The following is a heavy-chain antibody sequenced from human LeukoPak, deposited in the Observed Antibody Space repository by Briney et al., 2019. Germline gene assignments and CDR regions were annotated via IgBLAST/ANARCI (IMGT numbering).Heavy chain of an antibody. Sequence: GGSLRLSCAASGFTFSSYAMHWVRQAPGKGLEYVSAISSNGGSTYYANSVKGRFTISRDNSKNTLYPQMGSLRAEDMAVYYCARGVDTAMVHRYYYYGMDVWGQGTTVTVSS. V-gene: IGHV3-64*01. CDR2: ISSNGGST. CDR3: ARGVDTAMVHRYYYYGMDV. D-gene: IGHD5-18*01. J-gene: IGHJ6*02. CDR1: GFTFSSYA.